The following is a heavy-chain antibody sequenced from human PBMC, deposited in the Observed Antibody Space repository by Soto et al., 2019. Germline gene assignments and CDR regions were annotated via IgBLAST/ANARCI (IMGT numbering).Heavy chain of an antibody. Sequence: ASVKVSCKVSGYTLTELSMHWVRQAPGKGLEWMGGFDPEDGETIYAQKFQGRVTMTEDTSTDTAYMELSSLRSEDTAVYYCATSSSVSYSPFQNCGQGTLGTVSS. CDR1: GYTLTELS. V-gene: IGHV1-24*01. CDR2: FDPEDGET. CDR3: ATSSSVSYSPFQN. D-gene: IGHD1-26*01. J-gene: IGHJ1*01.